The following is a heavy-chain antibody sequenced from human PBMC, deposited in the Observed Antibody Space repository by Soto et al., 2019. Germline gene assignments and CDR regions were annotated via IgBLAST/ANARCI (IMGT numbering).Heavy chain of an antibody. V-gene: IGHV4-31*03. Sequence: SETLSLTCTVSGGSVSSGSYHWSWIRQPPGKGLEWIGYIYYSGSTYYNPSLKSRVTISVDTSKNQFSLKLSSVTAADTAVYYCARSSQSTVNTFDYWGQGTLVTVSS. CDR2: IYYSGST. CDR3: ARSSQSTVNTFDY. D-gene: IGHD4-17*01. J-gene: IGHJ4*02. CDR1: GGSVSSGSYH.